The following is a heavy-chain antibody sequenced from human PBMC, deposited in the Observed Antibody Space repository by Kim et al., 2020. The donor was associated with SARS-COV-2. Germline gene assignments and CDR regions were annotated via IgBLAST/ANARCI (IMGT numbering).Heavy chain of an antibody. CDR3: ARSGGSYVWGSYRFGVFDY. CDR1: GGSISSYY. CDR2: IYYSGST. V-gene: IGHV4-59*01. D-gene: IGHD3-16*02. Sequence: SETLSLTCTVSGGSISSYYWSWIRQPPGKGLEWIGYIYYSGSTNYNPSLKSRVTISVDTSKNQFSLKLSSVTAADTAVYYCARSGGSYVWGSYRFGVFDYWGQGTLVTVSS. J-gene: IGHJ4*02.